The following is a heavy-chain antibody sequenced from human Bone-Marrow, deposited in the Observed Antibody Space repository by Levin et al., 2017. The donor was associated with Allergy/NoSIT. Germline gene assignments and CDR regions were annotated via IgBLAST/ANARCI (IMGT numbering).Heavy chain of an antibody. J-gene: IGHJ4*02. CDR3: ARQMYSSRTIDY. Sequence: DSVKGRFTISRDNSKNTLYLQMNGLRAEDTAVYYCARQMYSSRTIDYWGQGTLVTVSS. V-gene: IGHV3-30*07. D-gene: IGHD6-13*01.